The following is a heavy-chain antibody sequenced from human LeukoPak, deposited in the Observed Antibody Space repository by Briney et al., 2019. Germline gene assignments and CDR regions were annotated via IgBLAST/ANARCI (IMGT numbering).Heavy chain of an antibody. CDR1: GFTFSNYA. Sequence: PGGSLRLSCAASGFTFSNYALNWVRQAPGKGLEWVGRIRSKTDGGTTDYAAPVKGRFTISRDDSKNTLYLQMNSLKTEDTAVYYCTTAGSKVATIRVRYFDYWGQGTLVTVSS. V-gene: IGHV3-15*07. J-gene: IGHJ4*02. D-gene: IGHD5-12*01. CDR2: IRSKTDGGTT. CDR3: TTAGSKVATIRVRYFDY.